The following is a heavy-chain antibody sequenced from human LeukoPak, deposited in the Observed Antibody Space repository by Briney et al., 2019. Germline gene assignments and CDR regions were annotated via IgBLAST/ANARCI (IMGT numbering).Heavy chain of an antibody. J-gene: IGHJ4*02. CDR2: IYYSGST. Sequence: PSETLSLTCTVSGGSISSYYWSWIRQPPGKGLEWIGYIYYSGSTNYNPSLKSRVTISVDTSKNQFSLKLSSVTAADTAVYYCARGSYDFWSGPMRGYYFDYWGQGTLVTVSS. CDR1: GGSISSYY. CDR3: ARGSYDFWSGPMRGYYFDY. D-gene: IGHD3-3*01. V-gene: IGHV4-59*01.